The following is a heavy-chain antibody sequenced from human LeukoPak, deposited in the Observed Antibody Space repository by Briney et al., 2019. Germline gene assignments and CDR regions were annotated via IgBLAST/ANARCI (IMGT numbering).Heavy chain of an antibody. J-gene: IGHJ4*02. CDR1: GFTFSSYA. Sequence: GGSLRLSCAASGFTFSSYAMHWVRQAPGKGLEWVAVISYDGSNKYYADSVKGRFTISRDNSKNTLYLQMNSLRAEDTAVYYCARDTGFSVISMVRGLMDWGQGTLVTVSS. D-gene: IGHD3-10*01. V-gene: IGHV3-30-3*01. CDR2: ISYDGSNK. CDR3: ARDTGFSVISMVRGLMD.